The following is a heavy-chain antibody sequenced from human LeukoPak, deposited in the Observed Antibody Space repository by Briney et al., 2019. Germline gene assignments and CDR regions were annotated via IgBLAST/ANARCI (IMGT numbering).Heavy chain of an antibody. V-gene: IGHV4-30-2*01. CDR2: IYHSGST. J-gene: IGHJ5*02. Sequence: SQTLSLTCAVSGDSISSGGYSWSWVRQPPGKGLEWIGYIYHSGSTYYHPSLKSRVTILVDRSKSQFSLKLSSVTAAATAVYYCARAECLGYCSSTSCYCGEDSEKSFDPWGQGTLVTVSS. CDR1: GDSISSGGYS. CDR3: ARAECLGYCSSTSCYCGEDSEKSFDP. D-gene: IGHD2-2*01.